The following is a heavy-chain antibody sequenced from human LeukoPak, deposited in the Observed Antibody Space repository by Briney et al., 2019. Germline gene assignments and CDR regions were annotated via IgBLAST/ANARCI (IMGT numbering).Heavy chain of an antibody. CDR2: INGGNGKT. CDR1: GYTFTDYA. D-gene: IGHD2-2*01. Sequence: ASVKVSCKASGYTFTDYAVHWVRQAPGQGLEWMGYINGGNGKTEYSQKFQGRLTITRDISATTAYMELSSLRSEDTAVYYCVRDGGYQLLVIWGRGTLITVAS. CDR3: VRDGGYQLLVI. V-gene: IGHV1-3*01. J-gene: IGHJ4*02.